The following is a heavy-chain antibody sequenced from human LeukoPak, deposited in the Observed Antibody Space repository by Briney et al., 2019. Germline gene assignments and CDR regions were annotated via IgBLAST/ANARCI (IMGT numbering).Heavy chain of an antibody. D-gene: IGHD6-13*01. J-gene: IGHJ4*02. CDR1: GFTFSNYW. Sequence: GGSLRLSCVASGFTFSNYWMSWVRQAPGKGLEWVANIKQDGSEKYYVDSVKGRFTISRDNAKNSLYLQMNSLRAEDTAVYYCARGGVFIAAAVGYFDYWGQGTLVTVSS. CDR3: ARGGVFIAAAVGYFDY. V-gene: IGHV3-7*01. CDR2: IKQDGSEK.